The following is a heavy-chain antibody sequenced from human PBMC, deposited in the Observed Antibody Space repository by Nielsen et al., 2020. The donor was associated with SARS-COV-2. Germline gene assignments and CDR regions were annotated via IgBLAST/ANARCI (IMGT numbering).Heavy chain of an antibody. Sequence: WIRQPPGKGLEWVAVISYDGSNKYYADSVKGRFTIPRDNSKNTLYLQMNSLRAEDTAVYYCARDSTYYYDSSGYYYYYYGMDVWGQGTTVTVSS. D-gene: IGHD3-22*01. CDR2: ISYDGSNK. J-gene: IGHJ6*02. V-gene: IGHV3-30*04. CDR3: ARDSTYYYDSSGYYYYYYGMDV.